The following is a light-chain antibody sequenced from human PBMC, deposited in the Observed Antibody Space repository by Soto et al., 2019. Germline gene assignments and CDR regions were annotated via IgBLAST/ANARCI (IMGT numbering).Light chain of an antibody. CDR2: GTS. CDR3: QQYGTAPYT. CDR1: QSVDSSY. V-gene: IGKV3-20*01. J-gene: IGKJ2*01. Sequence: ETVVTQSPVTLSLSPGEGATLSCRASQSVDSSYLAWYQQKPGQAPRLLIHGTSNRASGIPDRFSGSGSGTDFTLTISRLEPEEFAVYYCQQYGTAPYTFGQGTTLEYK.